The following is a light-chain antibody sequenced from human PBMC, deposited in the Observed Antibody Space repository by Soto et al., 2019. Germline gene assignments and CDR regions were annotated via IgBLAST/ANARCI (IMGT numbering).Light chain of an antibody. CDR1: QGIAAS. CDR2: ADS. CDR3: QQTRTYTRT. J-gene: IGKJ4*01. V-gene: IGKV1-9*01. Sequence: DIHLTQSPSFLSASVGDRVTITCRASQGIAASLAWYQQKPGNPPRLLIYADSTLQSGVPSRFSGSGSGTRCTLTNSSLEPEDCATYYCQQTRTYTRTFGGGTKVEMK.